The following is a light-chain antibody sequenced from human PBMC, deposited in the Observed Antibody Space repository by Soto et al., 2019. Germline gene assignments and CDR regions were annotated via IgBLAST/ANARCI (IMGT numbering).Light chain of an antibody. CDR1: EGISTY. V-gene: IGKV1-27*01. J-gene: IGKJ3*01. CDR2: AAS. CDR3: QKYNTAPFT. Sequence: DIQMTQSPSSLSASVGDRVTITCRASEGISTYLAWYQQKPGTAPKLLIYAASILQSGVPSRFSGSRSATDFTLTISILQPEDVGTYYCQKYNTAPFTFGAGTKVDFK.